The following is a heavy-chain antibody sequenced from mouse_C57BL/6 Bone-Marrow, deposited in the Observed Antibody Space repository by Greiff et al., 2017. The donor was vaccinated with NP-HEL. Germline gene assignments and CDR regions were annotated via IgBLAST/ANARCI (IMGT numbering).Heavy chain of an antibody. CDR3: ASTTVVYWYFDV. V-gene: IGHV1-19*01. D-gene: IGHD1-1*01. Sequence: EVKLQESGPVLVKPGASVKMSCKASGYTFTDYYMNWVKQSHGKSLEWIGVINPYNGGTSYNQKFKGKATLTVDKSSSTAYMGLNSLTSEDSAVYYCASTTVVYWYFDVWGTGTTVTVSS. J-gene: IGHJ1*03. CDR1: GYTFTDYY. CDR2: INPYNGGT.